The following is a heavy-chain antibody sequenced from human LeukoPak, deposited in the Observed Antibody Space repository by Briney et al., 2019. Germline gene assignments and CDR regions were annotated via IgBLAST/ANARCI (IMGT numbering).Heavy chain of an antibody. CDR2: ISGSGNVT. V-gene: IGHV3-23*01. CDR1: GFTFAKYA. J-gene: IGHJ4*02. Sequence: PGGSLRLSCVGSGFTFAKYAMTWVREAPGKGLEWVSVISGSGNVTCYSESAKGRFTISRDNSKRTLYLQMDSLRADDTAIYYCAKDRAGANWGQGTLVLVSS. CDR3: AKDRAGAN.